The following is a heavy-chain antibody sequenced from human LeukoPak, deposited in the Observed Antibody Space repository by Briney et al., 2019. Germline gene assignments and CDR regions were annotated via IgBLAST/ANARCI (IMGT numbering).Heavy chain of an antibody. J-gene: IGHJ4*02. CDR1: GFTFSSYA. Sequence: PGRSLRLSCAASGFTFSSYAMHWVRQAPGKGLEWVAVISYDGSNKYYADSVKGRFTISRDNSKNTLYLQMNSLRAEDTAVYYCARAPWSGYYSPAFDYWGQGTLVTVSS. CDR2: ISYDGSNK. D-gene: IGHD3-3*01. CDR3: ARAPWSGYYSPAFDY. V-gene: IGHV3-30*01.